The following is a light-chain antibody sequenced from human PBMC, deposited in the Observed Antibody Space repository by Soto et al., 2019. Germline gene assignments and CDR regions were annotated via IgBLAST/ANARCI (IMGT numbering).Light chain of an antibody. J-gene: IGKJ5*01. CDR3: QQRSNWPPT. Sequence: DIQMTQSPSSLSASVGDRVTITCRASQSITTYLNWYQQTSGEAPKLLIYAAARLQTGVPSRFSGSGSGTDFTLTISSLEPEDFAVYYCQQRSNWPPTFGQGTRLEIK. CDR1: QSITTY. CDR2: AAA. V-gene: IGKV1-39*01.